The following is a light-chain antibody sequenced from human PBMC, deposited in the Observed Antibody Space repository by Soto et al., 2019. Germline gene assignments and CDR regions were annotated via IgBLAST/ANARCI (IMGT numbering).Light chain of an antibody. Sequence: EIVLTQSPGTLSLSPGERVTLSCRASQSVSSSYLAWYQQKPGQAPRLLLYGASSRATGIPDRFSGSGSGTDFTLTISRLEPADFAVYYCQQYGSSPYTFGQGTKLDIK. V-gene: IGKV3-20*01. J-gene: IGKJ2*01. CDR2: GAS. CDR3: QQYGSSPYT. CDR1: QSVSSSY.